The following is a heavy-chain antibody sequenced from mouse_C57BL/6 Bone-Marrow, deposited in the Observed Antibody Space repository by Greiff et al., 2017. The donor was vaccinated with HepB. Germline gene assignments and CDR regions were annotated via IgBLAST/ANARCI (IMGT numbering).Heavy chain of an antibody. CDR2: IWWDDDK. CDR3: ARTRGAMVTTRGYYFDY. V-gene: IGHV8-8*01. J-gene: IGHJ2*01. D-gene: IGHD2-2*01. Sequence: QVTLKVCGPGILQPSQTLSLTCSFSGFSLSTFGMGVGRIRPPSGTGLEWLAHIWWDDDKYYNPALKSRLTLSKDTSTNQVFLKSANVDTAATATYYCARTRGAMVTTRGYYFDYWGQGTTLTVSS. CDR1: GFSLSTFGMG.